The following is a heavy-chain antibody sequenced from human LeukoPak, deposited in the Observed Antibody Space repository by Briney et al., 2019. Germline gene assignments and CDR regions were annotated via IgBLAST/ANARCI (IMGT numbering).Heavy chain of an antibody. J-gene: IGHJ1*01. CDR3: ARATRYCSSTSCAEYFQH. D-gene: IGHD2-2*01. V-gene: IGHV4-4*07. CDR2: IYTSGST. CDR1: GGPISSYY. Sequence: SETLSLTCTVSGGPISSYYWTWIRQPAGKGLEWIGRIYTSGSTNYSPSLKSRVTMSVDTSKNQFSLKLSSVTAADTAVYYCARATRYCSSTSCAEYFQHWGQGTLVTVSS.